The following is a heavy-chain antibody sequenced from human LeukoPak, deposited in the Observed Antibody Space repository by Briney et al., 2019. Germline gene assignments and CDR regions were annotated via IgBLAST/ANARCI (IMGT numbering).Heavy chain of an antibody. CDR3: ASASLLQTPFDY. J-gene: IGHJ4*02. V-gene: IGHV1-18*01. CDR1: GYTFTIYS. CDR2: ISACNGDT. Sequence: ASVTVSFTATGYTFTIYSISWDRRSPGQRPGWMRWISACNGDTNCTQKHQGSVTMTTATSTSTAQLALSRRRSDAAAVYYCASASLLQTPFDYWGQGTLVTVSS. D-gene: IGHD5-24*01.